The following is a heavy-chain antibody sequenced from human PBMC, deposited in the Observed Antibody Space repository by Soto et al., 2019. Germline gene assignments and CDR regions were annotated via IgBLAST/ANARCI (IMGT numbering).Heavy chain of an antibody. V-gene: IGHV3-53*01. D-gene: IGHD6-19*01. CDR2: IYGGGTT. J-gene: IGHJ4*02. CDR3: VQTTGWPGFDF. CDR1: GFAVSSKS. Sequence: EVQLVESGGGLIQPGGSLRLSCAASGFAVSSKSMTWVRQAPGKGLEVVSVIYGGGTTYYADSVKGRFTISRDTSKNTLYLQMNSLRAEDTAVYYCVQTTGWPGFDFWGQGTLVTVSS.